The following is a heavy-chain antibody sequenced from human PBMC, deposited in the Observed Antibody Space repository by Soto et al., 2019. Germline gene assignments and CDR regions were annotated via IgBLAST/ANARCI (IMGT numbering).Heavy chain of an antibody. CDR1: GGTFSHSA. J-gene: IGHJ6*02. Sequence: SVKVSCKASGGTFSHSAISWVRQAPGQRLEGMGGIIPISGTAHYAQKFQGRVSIIADESTRTAYMELSTLRSEDTAIYFCARDNDFPSSQSFYGLDVWGQGTTVTVSS. V-gene: IGHV1-69*13. CDR3: ARDNDFPSSQSFYGLDV. CDR2: IIPISGTA. D-gene: IGHD3-3*01.